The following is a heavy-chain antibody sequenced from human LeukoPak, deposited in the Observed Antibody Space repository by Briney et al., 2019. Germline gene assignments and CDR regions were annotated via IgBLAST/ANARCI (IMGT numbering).Heavy chain of an antibody. J-gene: IGHJ4*02. CDR1: GFTVSNNY. CDR3: ARARGYSYGFGS. D-gene: IGHD5-18*01. Sequence: GGSLRLSCAASGFTVSNNYMTWVRQAPGKGLKWVSVIYSDGSTYYADSVKGRFTISRDISKSTLYLQMNSLRAEDTAVYYCARARGYSYGFGSWGQGTLVTVSS. V-gene: IGHV3-66*01. CDR2: IYSDGST.